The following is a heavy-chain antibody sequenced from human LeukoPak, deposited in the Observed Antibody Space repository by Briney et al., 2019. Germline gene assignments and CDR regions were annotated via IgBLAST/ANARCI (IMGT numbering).Heavy chain of an antibody. J-gene: IGHJ6*03. CDR2: IHYSGST. CDR3: ARTTEGGYTYDYFYYYYMDV. V-gene: IGHV4-59*01. D-gene: IGHD5-18*01. CDR1: GGSISSYY. Sequence: SETLSLTCTVSGGSISSYYWSWIRQPPGKGLQWIGYIHYSGSTNYNPSLKSRITISVNMSKNQFSLRLSSVTAADTAVYYCARTTEGGYTYDYFYYYYMDVWGKGTTVTISS.